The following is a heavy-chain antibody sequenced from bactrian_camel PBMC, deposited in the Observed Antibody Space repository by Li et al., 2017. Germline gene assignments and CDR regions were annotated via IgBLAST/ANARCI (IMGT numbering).Heavy chain of an antibody. CDR2: IVRGTGRT. J-gene: IGHJ4*01. CDR3: AVGLNWGPALRSDNYNY. D-gene: IGHD3*01. V-gene: IGHV3S53*01. Sequence: HVQLVESGGGSVQAGGSLTLSCKASGYMHNIGCMAWFRQTPHNEREGVASIVRGTGRTTYADSVKGRFSISHNNATNTVFLQMNSLRPEDTAMYYCAVGLNWGPALRSDNYNYWGQGTQVTVS. CDR1: GYMHNIGC.